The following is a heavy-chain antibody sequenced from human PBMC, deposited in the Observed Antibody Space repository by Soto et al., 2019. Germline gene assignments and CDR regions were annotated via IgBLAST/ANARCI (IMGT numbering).Heavy chain of an antibody. CDR2: IDNAGSSA. CDR1: GFTFSIYW. Sequence: EVQLVESGGGLVQPGGSLRLSCAASGFTFSIYWMHWVRHAPGKGPVWVSRIDNAGSSARYADSVKGRFNISRDNAKNTVYLQMNSLRAEDTAVYYCTRVGGSVSGMDVWGQGTTVTVSS. J-gene: IGHJ6*02. D-gene: IGHD1-26*01. CDR3: TRVGGSVSGMDV. V-gene: IGHV3-74*01.